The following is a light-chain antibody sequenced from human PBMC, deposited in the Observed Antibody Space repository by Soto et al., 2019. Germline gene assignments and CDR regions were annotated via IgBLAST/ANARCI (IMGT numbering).Light chain of an antibody. CDR1: SSDIGGYNY. Sequence: QSALTQPRSVSGSPGQSVAISCTGTSSDIGGYNYVSWYQQHPGKAPKVMIYDVDKRPSGVPDRFPGSKSGNTASLTISDLQTEDEADYYCCSNAGRPDVFGTGTKVTVL. J-gene: IGLJ1*01. V-gene: IGLV2-11*01. CDR2: DVD. CDR3: CSNAGRPDV.